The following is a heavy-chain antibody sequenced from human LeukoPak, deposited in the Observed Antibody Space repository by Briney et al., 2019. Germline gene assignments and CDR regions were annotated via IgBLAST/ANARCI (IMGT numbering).Heavy chain of an antibody. J-gene: IGHJ3*02. CDR1: GGSISSYY. Sequence: RSSETLSLTCTVSGGSISSYYWSWIRQPPGKGLEWIGYIYYSGSTNYNPSLKSRFTISVDTSKNQFSLKLSSVTAADTAVYYCAKDFRKARFTVGVSRWDDAFDIWGQGTMSPSLQ. D-gene: IGHD3-16*01. CDR3: AKDFRKARFTVGVSRWDDAFDI. CDR2: IYYSGST. V-gene: IGHV4-59*01.